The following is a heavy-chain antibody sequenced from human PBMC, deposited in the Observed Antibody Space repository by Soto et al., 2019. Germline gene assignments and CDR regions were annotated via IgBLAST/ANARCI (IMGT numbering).Heavy chain of an antibody. CDR3: AKDQGRPYYYMDV. CDR1: GFTFSSYA. D-gene: IGHD6-25*01. J-gene: IGHJ6*03. V-gene: IGHV3-23*01. CDR2: SRVLGGST. Sequence: GGSLRLSCAPSGFTFSSYAMSWVRQAPGKGLEWVSASRVLGGSTYYADSVKGRFTISRDNSKNTLYLQMNRRIAEDTAVYYCAKDQGRPYYYMDVWGKGTTVTVS.